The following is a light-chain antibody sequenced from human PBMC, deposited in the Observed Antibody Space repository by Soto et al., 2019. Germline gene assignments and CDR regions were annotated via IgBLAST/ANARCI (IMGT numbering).Light chain of an antibody. Sequence: EIVLTQSPGALSVSPGERATLSCRASQSVYTNLAWYQQKLGQTPRLLIYGASTRATGIPGIFSGSGSGTEFTLTISSLQSEDFAVYYCQQYNNWPPTFGQGTKVEIK. CDR2: GAS. J-gene: IGKJ1*01. CDR3: QQYNNWPPT. V-gene: IGKV3-15*01. CDR1: QSVYTN.